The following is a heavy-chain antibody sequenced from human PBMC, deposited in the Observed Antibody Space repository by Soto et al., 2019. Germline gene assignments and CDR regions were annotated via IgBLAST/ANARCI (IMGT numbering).Heavy chain of an antibody. CDR3: ARRLWTLYYYGMDV. CDR1: GYTFTSYY. J-gene: IGHJ6*02. D-gene: IGHD5-18*01. Sequence: QVQLVQSGAEVKKPGASVKVSCKASGYTFTSYYMHWVRQAPGQGLEWMGIINPSGGSTSYAQKFQGRVTXXRXTXXSTVYMELSSLRSEDTAVYYCARRLWTLYYYGMDVWGQGTTVTVSS. CDR2: INPSGGST. V-gene: IGHV1-46*01.